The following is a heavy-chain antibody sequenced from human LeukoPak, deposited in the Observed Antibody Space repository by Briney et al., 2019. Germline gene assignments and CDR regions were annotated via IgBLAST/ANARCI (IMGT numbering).Heavy chain of an antibody. J-gene: IGHJ4*02. CDR3: ARLFGEVTIYDY. CDR2: INQHGSQI. Sequence: GGSLRLSCAASGFTFSNSWMSWVRQAPGRGLEWVASINQHGSQIHYVDSVKGRFTISRDNAKNSLYLEMSSPRAEDTAEYYCARLFGEVTIYDYWGQGTLVTVSS. D-gene: IGHD3-10*01. CDR1: GFTFSNSW. V-gene: IGHV3-7*01.